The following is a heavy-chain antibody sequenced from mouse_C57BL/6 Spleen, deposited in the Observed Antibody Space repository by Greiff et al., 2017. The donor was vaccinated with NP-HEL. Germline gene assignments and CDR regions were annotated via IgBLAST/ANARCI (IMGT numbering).Heavy chain of an antibody. Sequence: EVQLQESGGDLVKPGGSLKLSCAASGFTFSSYGMSWVRQTPVKRLEWVATISSGGSYTYYPDSVKGRFTISRDNAKNTLYLQMSSLKSEDTAMYYCARSLITTVGNFDVWGTGTTVTVSS. J-gene: IGHJ1*03. CDR1: GFTFSSYG. V-gene: IGHV5-6*01. D-gene: IGHD1-1*01. CDR2: ISSGGSYT. CDR3: ARSLITTVGNFDV.